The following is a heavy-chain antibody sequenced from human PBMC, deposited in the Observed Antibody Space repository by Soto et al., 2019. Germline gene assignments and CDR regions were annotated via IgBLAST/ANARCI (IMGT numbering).Heavy chain of an antibody. V-gene: IGHV4-59*01. D-gene: IGHD4-17*01. CDR3: TRVGGYYGDYTNFDY. CDR1: GGSIRSYY. J-gene: IGHJ4*02. CDR2: IYYSGST. Sequence: SETLSLTCTVYGGSIRSYYWSWIRQPPGKGLEWIGNIYYSGSTNYNPSRKSRVTMSVDMSKNQVSLKLSSVTAADTAVYYCTRVGGYYGDYTNFDYWGQGALVTAPQ.